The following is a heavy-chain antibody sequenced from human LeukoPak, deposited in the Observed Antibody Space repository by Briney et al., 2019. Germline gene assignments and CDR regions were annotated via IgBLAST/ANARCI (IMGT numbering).Heavy chain of an antibody. D-gene: IGHD3-22*01. V-gene: IGHV3-48*03. CDR1: GFTFSSYE. CDR2: ISSSGSTI. Sequence: GGSLRLSCAASGFTFSSYEMNWVRQAPGKGLEWVSYISSSGSTIYYADSVKGRFTISRDNAKNSLYLQMNSLRAGDTAFYYCARVQQYDKFDYWGQGTLVTVSS. CDR3: ARVQQYDKFDY. J-gene: IGHJ4*02.